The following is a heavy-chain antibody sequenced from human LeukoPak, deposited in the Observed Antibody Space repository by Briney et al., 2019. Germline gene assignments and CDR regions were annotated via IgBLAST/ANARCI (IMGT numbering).Heavy chain of an antibody. CDR1: GGTFSSYA. J-gene: IGHJ4*02. CDR3: ARVGPGYSSSWYYGY. Sequence: ASVKVSCKASGGTFSSYAISWVRQAPGQGLGWMGGIIPIFGTANYAQKFQGRVTITTDESTSTAYMELSSLRSEDTAVYYCARVGPGYSSSWYYGYWGQGTLVTVSS. D-gene: IGHD6-13*01. CDR2: IIPIFGTA. V-gene: IGHV1-69*05.